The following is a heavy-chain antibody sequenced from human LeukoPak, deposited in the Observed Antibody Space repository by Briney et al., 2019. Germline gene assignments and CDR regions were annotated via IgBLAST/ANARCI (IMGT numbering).Heavy chain of an antibody. CDR3: AREGSDSSGSADSFQH. CDR2: INHSGST. Sequence: PSETLSLTCAVYGGSFSGYYWSWIRQPPGKGLEWIGEINHSGSTNYNPSLKSRVTISVDTSKNQFSLKLSSVTAADTAVYYCAREGSDSSGSADSFQHWGQGTLVTVSS. CDR1: GGSFSGYY. D-gene: IGHD3-22*01. J-gene: IGHJ1*01. V-gene: IGHV4-34*01.